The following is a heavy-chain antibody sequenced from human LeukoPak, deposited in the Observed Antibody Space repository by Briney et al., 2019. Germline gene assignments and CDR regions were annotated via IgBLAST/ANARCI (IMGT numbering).Heavy chain of an antibody. CDR3: ARQEQIAVAGIDY. CDR1: GYSFTSYW. CDR2: IDPSDSYT. V-gene: IGHV5-10-1*01. Sequence: GESLKISCKGSGYSFTSYWISWVRQMPGKGLEWMGRIDPSDSYTNYSPSFQGHDTISADKSISTAYLQWSSLKASDTAMYYCARQEQIAVAGIDYWGQGTLVTVSS. J-gene: IGHJ4*02. D-gene: IGHD6-19*01.